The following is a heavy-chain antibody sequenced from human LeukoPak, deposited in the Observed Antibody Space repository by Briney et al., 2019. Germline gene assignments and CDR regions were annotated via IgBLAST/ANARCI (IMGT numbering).Heavy chain of an antibody. D-gene: IGHD1-1*01. CDR3: ARSRDWNDCYFDY. CDR1: GGTFSSYA. J-gene: IGHJ4*02. V-gene: IGHV1-69*01. Sequence: SVKVSCKASGGTFSSYAISWVRQAPGQGLEWMGGIIPIFGTANYAQKFQGRVTITADESTSTAYMELSSLRSEDTAVYYCARSRDWNDCYFDYWGQGTLVTVSS. CDR2: IIPIFGTA.